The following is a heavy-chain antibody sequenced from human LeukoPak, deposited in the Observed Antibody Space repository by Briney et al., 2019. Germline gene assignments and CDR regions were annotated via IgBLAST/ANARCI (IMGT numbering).Heavy chain of an antibody. CDR2: IYHSGST. CDR3: ATLTTVVTAYYFDH. Sequence: SETLSLTCTVSGGSISSYYWSWIRQPPGKGLEWIGYIYHSGSTDYNPSLKSRVTTSVDTSKSQFSLKLTSVTAADTAVYYCATLTTVVTAYYFDHWGQGTLVTVSS. D-gene: IGHD4-23*01. J-gene: IGHJ4*02. V-gene: IGHV4-4*09. CDR1: GGSISSYY.